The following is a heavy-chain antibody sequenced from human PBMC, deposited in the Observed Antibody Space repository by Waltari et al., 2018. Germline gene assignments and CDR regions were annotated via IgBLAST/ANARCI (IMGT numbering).Heavy chain of an antibody. J-gene: IGHJ5*02. V-gene: IGHV4-61*02. CDR1: GRSISSDTYW. CDR2: IYSRGTT. D-gene: IGHD2-2*01. CDR3: TRGGAPDANWFDP. Sequence: QAQLQESGPGLVKPSQTLSLPCTVSGRSISSDTYWWTWIRQPAGKGLECVGRIYSRGTTNYNPSLESRVTISLDTSKNQFSLRLRSVTAADTAIYYCTRGGAPDANWFDPWGQGTLVTVSS.